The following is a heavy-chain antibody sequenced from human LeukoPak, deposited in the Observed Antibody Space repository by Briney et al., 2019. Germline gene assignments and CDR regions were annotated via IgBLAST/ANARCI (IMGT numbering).Heavy chain of an antibody. CDR1: GFTFGDYA. D-gene: IGHD6-25*01. Sequence: GGSLRLSCTASGFTFGDYAMSWVRQAPGKGLEWVGFIRSKAYGGTTEYAASVKGRFTISRDDSKSIAYLQMNSLKTEDTAVYYCTRVVEAAWFDPWGQGTLVTVSS. CDR2: IRSKAYGGTT. CDR3: TRVVEAAWFDP. J-gene: IGHJ5*02. V-gene: IGHV3-49*04.